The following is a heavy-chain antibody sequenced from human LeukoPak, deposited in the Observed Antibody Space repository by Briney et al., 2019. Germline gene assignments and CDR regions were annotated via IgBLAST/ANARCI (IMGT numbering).Heavy chain of an antibody. CDR1: GFTFSSYA. V-gene: IGHV3-23*01. D-gene: IGHD3-10*01. Sequence: PGGSLRLSCAASGFTFSSYAMSWVRQAPGKGLEWVSAISGSGGSTYYADSVKGRFTISRDNSKNTPYLQMNSLRAEDTAVYYCAKLLWFGELLPFDYWGQGTLVTVSS. J-gene: IGHJ4*02. CDR2: ISGSGGST. CDR3: AKLLWFGELLPFDY.